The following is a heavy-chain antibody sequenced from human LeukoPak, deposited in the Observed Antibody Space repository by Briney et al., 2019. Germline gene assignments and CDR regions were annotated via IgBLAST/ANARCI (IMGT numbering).Heavy chain of an antibody. V-gene: IGHV4-61*02. CDR2: IYTTGSA. CDR1: GGSVSNTDYY. Sequence: PSETLSLTCSVSGGSVSNTDYYWSWIRQPAGKGLEWIGRIYTTGSANYNPSLKSRVTISIDTSKNQFSLKLSSVTATDTAVYYRARDPGHYDSSGYYSSWFDPWGQGTLVTVSS. CDR3: ARDPGHYDSSGYYSSWFDP. J-gene: IGHJ5*02. D-gene: IGHD3-22*01.